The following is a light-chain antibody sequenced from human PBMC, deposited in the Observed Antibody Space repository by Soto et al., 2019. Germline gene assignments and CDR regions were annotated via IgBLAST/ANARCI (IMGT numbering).Light chain of an antibody. J-gene: IGLJ1*01. CDR2: EVS. V-gene: IGLV2-23*02. CDR1: SSDVGIYNL. Sequence: QSALTQPASVSGSPGQSITISCAGTSSDVGIYNLVSWYQQHPGKAPKLMIYEVSKRPSGVSYRFSGSKSGNTASLTISGLQAEDEADYYCCSYAGSNTYVFGTGTKLTVL. CDR3: CSYAGSNTYV.